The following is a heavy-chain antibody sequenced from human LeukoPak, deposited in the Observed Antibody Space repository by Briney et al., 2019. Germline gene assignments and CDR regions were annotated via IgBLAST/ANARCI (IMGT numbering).Heavy chain of an antibody. CDR1: GVSISSYY. J-gene: IGHJ5*02. CDR3: ARGSIAAAEGSHWFDP. CDR2: IYYSGST. Sequence: PSETLSLTCTVSGVSISSYYWSWIRQPPGKGLEWIGYIYYSGSTNYNPSLKSRVTISVDTSKNQFSLKVSSVTAADTAVYYCARGSIAAAEGSHWFDPWGQGTLVTVSS. D-gene: IGHD6-13*01. V-gene: IGHV4-59*01.